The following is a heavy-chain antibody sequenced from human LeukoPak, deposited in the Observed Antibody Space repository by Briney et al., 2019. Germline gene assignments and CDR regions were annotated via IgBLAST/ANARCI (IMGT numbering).Heavy chain of an antibody. Sequence: GGSLRLSCAASGFTFSSFWMHWVRQAPGKGLVWVSRTNTDGSSTTYADSVKGRFTISRDNAKNTLYLQMNSLRAEDTAVYYCVRGIARTGSDYWGQGTLVTVSS. V-gene: IGHV3-74*03. D-gene: IGHD6-13*01. CDR2: TNTDGSST. CDR3: VRGIARTGSDY. J-gene: IGHJ4*02. CDR1: GFTFSSFW.